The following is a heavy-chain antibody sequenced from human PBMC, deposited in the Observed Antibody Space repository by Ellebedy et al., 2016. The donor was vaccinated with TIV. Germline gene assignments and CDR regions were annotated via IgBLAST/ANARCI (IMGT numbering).Heavy chain of an antibody. J-gene: IGHJ5*02. D-gene: IGHD3-10*01. V-gene: IGHV3-9*01. CDR2: INWISTSV. CDR3: ARDVTYYYGSGSPDL. Sequence: GGSLRLXXVGSGFTFSDYAMHWVRQAPGRGLEWVSGINWISTSVSYADSVKGRFTITRDNAKNTLFLQMNNLRSEDSAFYFCARDVTYYYGSGSPDLWGQGTLVTVSS. CDR1: GFTFSDYA.